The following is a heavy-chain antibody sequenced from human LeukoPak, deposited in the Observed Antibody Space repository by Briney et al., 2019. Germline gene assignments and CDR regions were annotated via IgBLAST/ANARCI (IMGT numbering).Heavy chain of an antibody. Sequence: SETLSLTCTVSGGSISSSNYYWGWIRQPPGKGLEWIGSFYYSGSTYYNPSLKSRVTISVDTSKNQFSLKLSSVTAADTAVYYCARRGGQYDYSIDYWGQGTLVTVSS. V-gene: IGHV4-39*01. D-gene: IGHD4-11*01. CDR3: ARRGGQYDYSIDY. J-gene: IGHJ4*02. CDR2: FYYSGST. CDR1: GGSISSSNYY.